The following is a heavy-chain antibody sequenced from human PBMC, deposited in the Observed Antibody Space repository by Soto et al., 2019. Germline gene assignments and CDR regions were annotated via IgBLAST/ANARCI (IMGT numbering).Heavy chain of an antibody. V-gene: IGHV1-69*13. CDR3: ARDLGGRGYSSSWQSY. CDR2: IIPIFGTA. Sequence: SVKVSCKASGGTFSSYAISWVRQAPGQGLEWMGGIIPIFGTANYAQKFQGRVTITADESTSTAYMELSSPRSEDTAVYYCARDLGGRGYSSSWQSYWGQGTLVTVS. D-gene: IGHD6-13*01. CDR1: GGTFSSYA. J-gene: IGHJ4*02.